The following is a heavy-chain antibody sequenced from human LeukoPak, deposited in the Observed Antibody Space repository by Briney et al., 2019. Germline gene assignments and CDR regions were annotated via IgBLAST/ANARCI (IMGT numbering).Heavy chain of an antibody. CDR3: ARVGWLQLGGGFDY. CDR1: GGSISSGDYY. D-gene: IGHD5-24*01. Sequence: SETLSLTCTVSGGSISSGDYYWSWIRQPPGKGLEWIGYIYYSGSTYYNPSLKSRATISVDTSKNQFSLKLSSVTAAATDVYSSARVGWLQLGGGFDYWGQGTLVTVSS. J-gene: IGHJ4*02. CDR2: IYYSGST. V-gene: IGHV4-30-4*01.